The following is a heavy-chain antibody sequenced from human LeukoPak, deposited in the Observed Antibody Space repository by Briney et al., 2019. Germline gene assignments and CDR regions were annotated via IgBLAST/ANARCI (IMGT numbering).Heavy chain of an antibody. J-gene: IGHJ4*02. D-gene: IGHD3-10*01. CDR1: GGSLSGHF. CDR3: ATEGPFGEVAY. V-gene: IGHV4-59*11. CDR2: IHSSGST. Sequence: SETLSLTCTVSGGSLSGHFWSWFRRPPGKGLENIGYIHSSGSTNYNPSLKSRVTISVDTSKNQFSLKLSSVTAADTAVYYCATEGPFGEVAYWGQGTLVTVSS.